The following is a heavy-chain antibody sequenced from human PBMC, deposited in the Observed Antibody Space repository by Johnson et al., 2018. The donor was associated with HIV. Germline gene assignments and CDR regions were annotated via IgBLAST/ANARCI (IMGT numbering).Heavy chain of an antibody. J-gene: IGHJ3*02. D-gene: IGHD6-6*01. V-gene: IGHV3-20*04. CDR1: GFTFDDYG. Sequence: VQLVESGGGLVQPGGSLRLSCAASGFTFDDYGMSWVSQAPGKGLEWVSGISWNSGSIGYADSVKGRFTISRDNAKNSLYLQMNSLRAGDTAVYYCAKDQQLLSIAARPYNPIDIWGQGTMVTVSS. CDR3: AKDQQLLSIAARPYNPIDI. CDR2: ISWNSGSI.